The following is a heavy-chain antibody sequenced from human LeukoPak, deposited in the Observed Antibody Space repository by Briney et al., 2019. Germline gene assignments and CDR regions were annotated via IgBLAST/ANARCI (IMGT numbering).Heavy chain of an antibody. J-gene: IGHJ1*01. Sequence: GRSLRLSCAASGFTFSSYAMHWVRQAPGKGLEWVAVISYDGSNKYYADSVKGRFTISRDNAENSLYLQMNSLRAEDTAVYYCARGLNRYYFHHWGQGTLVTVS. CDR2: ISYDGSNK. D-gene: IGHD1-14*01. CDR1: GFTFSSYA. CDR3: ARGLNRYYFHH. V-gene: IGHV3-30-3*01.